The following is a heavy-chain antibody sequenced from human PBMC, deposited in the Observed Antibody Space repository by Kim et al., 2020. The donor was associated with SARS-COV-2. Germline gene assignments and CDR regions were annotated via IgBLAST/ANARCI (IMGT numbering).Heavy chain of an antibody. CDR1: GFTFSSYA. J-gene: IGHJ4*02. CDR2: ISGSGGST. CDR3: AKGRPTIFGVVISVFDY. Sequence: GGSLRLSCAASGFTFSSYAMSWVRQAPGKGLEWVSAISGSGGSTYYADSVKGRFTISRDNSKNTLYLQMNSLRAEDTAVYYCAKGRPTIFGVVISVFDYWGQGTLVTVSS. V-gene: IGHV3-23*01. D-gene: IGHD3-3*01.